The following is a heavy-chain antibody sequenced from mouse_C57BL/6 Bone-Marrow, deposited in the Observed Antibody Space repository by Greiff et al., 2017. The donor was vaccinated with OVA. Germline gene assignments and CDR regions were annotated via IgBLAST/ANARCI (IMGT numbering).Heavy chain of an antibody. CDR2: INPGSGGT. Sequence: QVQLQQSGAELVRPGTSVKVSCKASGYAFTNYLIEWVKQRPGQGLEWIGVINPGSGGTKYNEKFKGKATLTADKSSSTAYIQLSSLTSEYSAVDFCARYGRYYFDYWGQGTTLTVSS. J-gene: IGHJ2*01. CDR3: ARYGRYYFDY. V-gene: IGHV1-54*01. CDR1: GYAFTNYL. D-gene: IGHD1-1*02.